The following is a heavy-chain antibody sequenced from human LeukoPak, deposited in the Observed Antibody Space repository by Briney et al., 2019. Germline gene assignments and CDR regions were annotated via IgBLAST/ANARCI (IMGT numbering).Heavy chain of an antibody. Sequence: GGSLRLSCAASGFTFSSYAMSWVRQAPGKGLEWVSAISGSGGSTYYADSVKGRFTISRDNSKNTLYLQMNSLRAEDTAVYYCAKGYCSSTSCYTLGYYFDYWGQGTLVTVSS. CDR1: GFTFSSYA. CDR2: ISGSGGST. D-gene: IGHD2-2*02. J-gene: IGHJ4*02. CDR3: AKGYCSSTSCYTLGYYFDY. V-gene: IGHV3-23*01.